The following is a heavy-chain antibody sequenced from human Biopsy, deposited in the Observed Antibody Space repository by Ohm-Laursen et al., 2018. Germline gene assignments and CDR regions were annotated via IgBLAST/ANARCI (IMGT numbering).Heavy chain of an antibody. CDR1: GGTFSNYG. CDR3: ATKLTGYFHH. D-gene: IGHD3-9*01. V-gene: IGHV1-69*06. Sequence: SPVKVSCNVPGGTFSNYGVNWVRQAPGQGLEWLGGNIPILGTGNYAQKFQDGVTVAADTSTSTATVELRSLRSDDTAVYYCATKLTGYFHHWGQGTLVIVSS. J-gene: IGHJ1*01. CDR2: NIPILGTG.